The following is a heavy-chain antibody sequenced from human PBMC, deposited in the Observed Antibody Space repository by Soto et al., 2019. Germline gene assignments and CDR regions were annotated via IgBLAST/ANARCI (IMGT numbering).Heavy chain of an antibody. Sequence: GGSLRLSCAASGFTFSSYWMHWVRQAPGKGLVWVSRINSDGSSISYGDSVKGRFTISRDNAKNTLYLQMNSLRAEDTAVYYCARGWGSGTADSWGQGTLVTVSS. D-gene: IGHD6-19*01. CDR1: GFTFSSYW. CDR2: INSDGSSI. CDR3: ARGWGSGTADS. J-gene: IGHJ4*02. V-gene: IGHV3-74*01.